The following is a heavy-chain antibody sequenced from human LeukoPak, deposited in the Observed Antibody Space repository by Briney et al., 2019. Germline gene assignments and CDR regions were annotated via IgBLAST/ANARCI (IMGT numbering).Heavy chain of an antibody. CDR1: GFTFSSYA. Sequence: PGGSLRLSCAASGFTFSSYAMSWVRQAPGKGLEWVSAISGSGGSTYYADSVKGRFTISRDNSKNTLYLQMNSLRAEDTAVYYCAKKTLYCSSTSCYLSVKGGLDAFDIWAKGQWSPSLQ. D-gene: IGHD2-2*01. CDR2: ISGSGGST. CDR3: AKKTLYCSSTSCYLSVKGGLDAFDI. J-gene: IGHJ3*02. V-gene: IGHV3-23*01.